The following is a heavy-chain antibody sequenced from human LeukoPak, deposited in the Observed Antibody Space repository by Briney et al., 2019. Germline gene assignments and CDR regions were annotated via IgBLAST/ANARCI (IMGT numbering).Heavy chain of an antibody. V-gene: IGHV1-2*02. CDR1: GDTFTGDY. Sequence: ASVKVSCKASGDTFTGDYMHWVRQAPGQGLEWMGWINPNSGGTNYAQKFQGRVTMTRDTSISTAYMELSRLRSDDTAVYYCARGRGIGEFDQYYYCYYMDVGGKGTTVTISS. D-gene: IGHD3-10*01. CDR2: INPNSGGT. CDR3: ARGRGIGEFDQYYYCYYMDV. J-gene: IGHJ6*03.